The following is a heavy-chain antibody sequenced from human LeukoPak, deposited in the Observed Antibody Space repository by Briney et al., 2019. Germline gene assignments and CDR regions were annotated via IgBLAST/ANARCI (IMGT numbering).Heavy chain of an antibody. CDR1: GFTFSSYG. V-gene: IGHV3-23*01. D-gene: IGHD6-13*01. Sequence: GGSPRLSCAASGFTFSSYGMSWVRQAPGKGLEWVSAISGSGGSTYYADSVKGRFTISRDNSKNTLYLQMNSLRAEDTAVYYCAKDIAAAPYYFDYWGQGTLVTVSS. CDR3: AKDIAAAPYYFDY. CDR2: ISGSGGST. J-gene: IGHJ4*02.